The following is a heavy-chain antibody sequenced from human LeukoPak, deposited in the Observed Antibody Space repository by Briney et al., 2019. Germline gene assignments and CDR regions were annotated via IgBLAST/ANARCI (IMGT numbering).Heavy chain of an antibody. CDR1: GGTFSSYA. V-gene: IGHV1-69*04. J-gene: IGHJ4*02. Sequence: SVKVSCKASGGTFSSYAISWVRQAPGQGLEWMGRIIPILGIANYTQKFQGRVTITADKSTSTAYMELSSLRSEDTAVYYCTSRDGYNYDYWGQGTLVTVSS. CDR2: IIPILGIA. CDR3: TSRDGYNYDY. D-gene: IGHD5-24*01.